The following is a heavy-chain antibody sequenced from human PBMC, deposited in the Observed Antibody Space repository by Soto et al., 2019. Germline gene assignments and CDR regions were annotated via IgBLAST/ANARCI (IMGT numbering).Heavy chain of an antibody. CDR1: GGSISSSSYY. Sequence: PSETLSLTCTVSGGSISSSSYYWGWIRQPPGKGLEWIGSIYYSGSTYYNPSLKSRVTISVDTSKNQFSLKLSSVTAADTAVYYCASSAGGSIVATKNWGQGTLVTVSS. D-gene: IGHD5-12*01. CDR2: IYYSGST. V-gene: IGHV4-39*01. J-gene: IGHJ4*02. CDR3: ASSAGGSIVATKN.